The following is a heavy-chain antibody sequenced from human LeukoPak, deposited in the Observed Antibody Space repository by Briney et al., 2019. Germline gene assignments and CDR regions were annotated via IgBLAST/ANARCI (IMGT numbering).Heavy chain of an antibody. J-gene: IGHJ4*02. CDR1: GFTVSSNY. V-gene: IGHV3-66*01. D-gene: IGHD3-10*01. CDR2: IYSGGST. CDR3: ASLYGSGSYSVY. Sequence: GGSLRLSCAASGFTVSSNYMSWVRQAPGKGLEGVSVIYSGGSTYYADSVKGRFTISRDNAKNSLYLQMNSLRAEDTAVYYCASLYGSGSYSVYWGQGTLVTVSS.